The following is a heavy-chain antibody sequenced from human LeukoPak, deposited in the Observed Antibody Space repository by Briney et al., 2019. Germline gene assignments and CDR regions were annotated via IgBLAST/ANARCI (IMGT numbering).Heavy chain of an antibody. D-gene: IGHD6-19*01. Sequence: PGGSLRLSCAASGFTFSSYAMHWVRQAPGKGLEWVAVISYDGSNKYYADSVKGRFTISRDNSKNTLYLQMNSLRAEDTAVYYCARVRGAVALYFDYWGQGTLVTVSS. CDR1: GFTFSSYA. J-gene: IGHJ4*02. CDR3: ARVRGAVALYFDY. V-gene: IGHV3-30*04. CDR2: ISYDGSNK.